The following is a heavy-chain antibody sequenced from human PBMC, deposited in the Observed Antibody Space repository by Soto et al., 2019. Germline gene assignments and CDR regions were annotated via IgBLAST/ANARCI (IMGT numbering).Heavy chain of an antibody. J-gene: IGHJ4*02. V-gene: IGHV1-18*01. CDR2: INPSNDNT. D-gene: IGHD1-26*01. CDR1: NYAFSSRG. CDR3: ARDPFYSGTNLQVGYFDS. Sequence: GASVKVSCKASNYAFSSRGRRWMRQAPGQGLEWMAWINPSNDNTNYAQSLQGRVTLTTDTSTSTAYMELRSLRSDDTAVYYCARDPFYSGTNLQVGYFDSWGQGTLVTVSS.